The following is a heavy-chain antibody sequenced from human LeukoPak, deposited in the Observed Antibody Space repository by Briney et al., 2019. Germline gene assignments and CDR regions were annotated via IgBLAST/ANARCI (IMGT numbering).Heavy chain of an antibody. V-gene: IGHV3-9*01. CDR2: ISWNSGSI. CDR1: GFTFDDYA. J-gene: IGHJ6*02. CDR3: AKERTMVRGVLDV. Sequence: GGSLRLSCAASGFTFDDYAMHWVRQAPGKGLEWVSGISWNSGSIGYADSVKGRFTISRDNAKNSLYLQMNSLRAEDTALYYCAKERTMVRGVLDVWGQGTTVTVSS. D-gene: IGHD3-10*01.